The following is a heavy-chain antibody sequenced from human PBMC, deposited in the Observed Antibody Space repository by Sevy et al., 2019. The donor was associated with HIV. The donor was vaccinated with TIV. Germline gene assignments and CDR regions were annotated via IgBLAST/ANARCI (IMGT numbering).Heavy chain of an antibody. J-gene: IGHJ4*02. D-gene: IGHD3-3*01. CDR3: ARTWTWSGSCFPDFDY. CDR1: GFTFSDSS. V-gene: IGHV3-73*01. Sequence: GGSLRLSCAASGFTFSDSSIHWVRQASGKGLEWVGRIRAKADTNATPYAASVKGRFTISRDDSKNTAFLNMTGLKSEDTAVYYCARTWTWSGSCFPDFDYWGQGTLVTVSS. CDR2: IRAKADTNAT.